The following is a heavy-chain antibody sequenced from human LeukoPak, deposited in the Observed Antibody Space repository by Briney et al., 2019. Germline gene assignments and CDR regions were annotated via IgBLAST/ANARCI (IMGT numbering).Heavy chain of an antibody. V-gene: IGHV3-23*01. Sequence: GGSLRLSCAASGFTFNNYAMNWVRQAPGKGLECVSGISGSGGSTYYADSVKGRFTISRDNSKNTLYLQMNSLRAEDTAVYFCASAGSHSYFDSWGPGTLVTVSS. D-gene: IGHD6-13*01. J-gene: IGHJ4*02. CDR1: GFTFNNYA. CDR3: ASAGSHSYFDS. CDR2: ISGSGGST.